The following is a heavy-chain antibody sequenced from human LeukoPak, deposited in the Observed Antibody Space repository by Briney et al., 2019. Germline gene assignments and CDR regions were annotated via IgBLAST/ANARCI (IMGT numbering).Heavy chain of an antibody. D-gene: IGHD2-2*01. Sequence: GGSLRLSCAASGFSFSYYDMSWVRQAPGKGLEWVASITLSGGSTFYADSVKGRFTISRDNSKNTLYLQMNSLSAEDTAVYYCAKRGNPAVGHHYLDVWGKGTTVSVSS. V-gene: IGHV3-23*01. CDR1: GFSFSYYD. CDR3: AKRGNPAVGHHYLDV. J-gene: IGHJ6*03. CDR2: ITLSGGST.